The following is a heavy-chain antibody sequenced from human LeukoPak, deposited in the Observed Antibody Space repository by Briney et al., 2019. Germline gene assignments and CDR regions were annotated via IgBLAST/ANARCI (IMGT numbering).Heavy chain of an antibody. CDR1: GFTFSTYD. J-gene: IGHJ6*02. CDR2: ISGSGGTT. CDR3: AKSVHSSGWDTYYYYGMDV. V-gene: IGHV3-23*01. Sequence: GGSLRLSCAASGFTFSTYDMMWVRQTPDSGLEWAPIISGSGGTTYYADSVKGRFTISRDNSKNTLYLEMNSLRADDTAVYYCAKSVHSSGWDTYYYYGMDVWGQGTTVTVSS. D-gene: IGHD6-19*01.